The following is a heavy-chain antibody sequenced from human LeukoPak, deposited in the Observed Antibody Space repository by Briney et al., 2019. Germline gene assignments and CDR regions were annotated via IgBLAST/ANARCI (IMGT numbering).Heavy chain of an antibody. CDR1: GFTVSSNY. CDR3: ARESGYDSYFDY. D-gene: IGHD5-12*01. CDR2: IYSGGST. Sequence: GGSLRLSCAASGFTVSSNYMSWVRQAPGKGLEWVSVIYSGGSTYYADSVKGRFTISRDNSKNTLYLQMNGLRAEGTAVYYCARESGYDSYFDYWGQGTLVTVSS. V-gene: IGHV3-53*01. J-gene: IGHJ4*02.